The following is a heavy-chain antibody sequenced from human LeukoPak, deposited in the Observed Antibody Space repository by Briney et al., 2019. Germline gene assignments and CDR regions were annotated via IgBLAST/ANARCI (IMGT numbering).Heavy chain of an antibody. CDR2: IHYSGST. J-gene: IGHJ4*02. V-gene: IGHV4-59*01. D-gene: IGHD3-9*01. CDR3: ARGYFDYSDYDY. Sequence: SETLSLTCTVSAGSISSYYWTWIRQPPGEGLEWIGYIHYSGSTNYNPSLKSRVTISVDTSKNQFSLKLSSVTAADTAVYYCARGYFDYSDYDYWGQGTLVTVSS. CDR1: AGSISSYY.